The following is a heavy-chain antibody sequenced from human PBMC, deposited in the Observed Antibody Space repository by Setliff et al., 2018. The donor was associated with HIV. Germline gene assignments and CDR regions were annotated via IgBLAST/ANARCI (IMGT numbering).Heavy chain of an antibody. CDR2: INVDGSSI. V-gene: IGHV3-74*01. J-gene: IGHJ4*02. CDR1: GFTFTDYW. D-gene: IGHD6-6*01. CDR3: ARLPQDVRSSIDF. Sequence: GGSLSLSCAASGFTFTDYWMHRVRQVPGQGLVWVSRINVDGSSISYADSVKGRFTISRDNAKNTLFLQMNSLRAEDTAVYYCARLPQDVRSSIDFWGQGTLVTVSS.